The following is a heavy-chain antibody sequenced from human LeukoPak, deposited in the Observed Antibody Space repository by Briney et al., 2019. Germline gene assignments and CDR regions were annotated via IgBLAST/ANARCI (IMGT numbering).Heavy chain of an antibody. J-gene: IGHJ5*02. CDR1: GGSISSSSYY. CDR3: ARHGIAVAGWFDP. Sequence: PSETLSLTCTVSGGSISSSSYYWGWIRQPPGKGLEWIGSIYYSGSTYYNPSLKSRVTISVDTSKNQFSLKLSSVTAADTAVYYCARHGIAVAGWFDPWGQGTLVTVSS. D-gene: IGHD6-19*01. V-gene: IGHV4-39*01. CDR2: IYYSGST.